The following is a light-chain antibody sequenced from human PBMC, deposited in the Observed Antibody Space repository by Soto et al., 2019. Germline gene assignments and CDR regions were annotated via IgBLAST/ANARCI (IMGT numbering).Light chain of an antibody. CDR2: EVS. Sequence: QSALTQPPSASGSPGKSVTISCTGTSSDVGYYNYVSWYQQHPGKAPKLMIYEVSKRPSGVPDRFSGSKSGNTASLTVSGLQAEDEADYYCSSYAGSNNLGVFGGGTKLTVL. CDR3: SSYAGSNNLGV. V-gene: IGLV2-8*01. J-gene: IGLJ2*01. CDR1: SSDVGYYNY.